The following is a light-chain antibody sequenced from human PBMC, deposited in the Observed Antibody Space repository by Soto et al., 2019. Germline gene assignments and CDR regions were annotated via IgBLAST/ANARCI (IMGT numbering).Light chain of an antibody. V-gene: IGKV3-20*01. CDR1: QSVSNSY. J-gene: IGKJ1*01. CDR3: QQFPTWT. Sequence: EIVLTQSPGILSLSPGERATLSCRASQSVSNSYLAWYQQKPGQAPRLLMYAASHRATGIPDRFSGSGSGTDFTLTISRLEPEDFALYYWQQFPTWTFGQGTKVEIK. CDR2: AAS.